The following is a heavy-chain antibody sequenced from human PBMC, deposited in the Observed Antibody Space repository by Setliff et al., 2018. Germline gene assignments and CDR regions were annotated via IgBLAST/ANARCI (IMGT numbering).Heavy chain of an antibody. CDR3: ARVALESNDSSGYYSGENYYYGMDV. Sequence: GASVKVSCKASGGPFDRYALSWVRQAPGQGLEWMGIINPSGGSTSYAQKFQGRVTMTRDTSTSTVYMELSSLRSEDTAVYYCARVALESNDSSGYYSGENYYYGMDVWGQGTTVTVSS. CDR2: INPSGGST. CDR1: GGPFDRYA. D-gene: IGHD3-22*01. V-gene: IGHV1-46*02. J-gene: IGHJ6*02.